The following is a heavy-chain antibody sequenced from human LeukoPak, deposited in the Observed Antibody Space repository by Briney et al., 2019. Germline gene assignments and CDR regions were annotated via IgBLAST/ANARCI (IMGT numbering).Heavy chain of an antibody. D-gene: IGHD3-10*01. CDR2: IHPSGST. J-gene: IGHJ3*02. CDR3: ARGWGYHLGSASYYAFDI. Sequence: SETLSLTCTVSGGSISNYYWSWIRQPAEKGLEWIGRIHPSGSTNYNPSLKSRVTMSVDTSKNQFSLKLISVAAADTAVYYCARGWGYHLGSASYYAFDIWGQGTLVTVSS. V-gene: IGHV4-4*07. CDR1: GGSISNYY.